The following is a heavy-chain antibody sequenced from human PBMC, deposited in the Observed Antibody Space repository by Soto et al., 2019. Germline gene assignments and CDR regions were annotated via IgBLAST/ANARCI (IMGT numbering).Heavy chain of an antibody. CDR3: AREKDSSGYYYVWYFQH. CDR1: GGTFSSYA. D-gene: IGHD3-22*01. CDR2: INAGNGNT. V-gene: IGHV1-3*01. J-gene: IGHJ1*01. Sequence: GASVKVSCKASGGTFSSYAISWVRQAPGQRLEWMGWINAGNGNTKYSQKFQGRVTITRDTSASTAYMELSSLRSEDTAVYYCAREKDSSGYYYVWYFQHWGQGTLVTSPQ.